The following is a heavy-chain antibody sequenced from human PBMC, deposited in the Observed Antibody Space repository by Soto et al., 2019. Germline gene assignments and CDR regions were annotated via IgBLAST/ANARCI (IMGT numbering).Heavy chain of an antibody. D-gene: IGHD6-19*01. V-gene: IGHV5-51*01. Sequence: GESLKISCKSSGYSFPSEWIGWVRQMPGKGLEWMGSIYPADSDTRYSPAFQGQVTISADKSISTAYLQWSSLKASDTAMYYCARPRSSGRAYYYYYGMDVWGQGTTVTVSS. CDR2: IYPADSDT. CDR1: GYSFPSEW. J-gene: IGHJ6*02. CDR3: ARPRSSGRAYYYYYGMDV.